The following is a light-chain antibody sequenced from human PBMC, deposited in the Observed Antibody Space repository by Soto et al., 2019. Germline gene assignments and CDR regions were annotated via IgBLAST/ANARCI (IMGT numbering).Light chain of an antibody. CDR2: EGS. CDR1: SSDVGSYNL. Sequence: QSALTQPASVSGSPGQSITISCTGTSSDVGSYNLVSWYQQHPGKAPELMIYEGSKRPSGVSNRFSGSKSGNTASLTISGLQAEDEADYYCCSYAGSSTHVVFGGGTKVPS. J-gene: IGLJ2*01. CDR3: CSYAGSSTHVV. V-gene: IGLV2-23*01.